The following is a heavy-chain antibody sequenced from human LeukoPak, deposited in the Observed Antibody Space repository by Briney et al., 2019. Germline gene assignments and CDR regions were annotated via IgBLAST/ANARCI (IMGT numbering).Heavy chain of an antibody. D-gene: IGHD2-15*01. V-gene: IGHV4-59*08. CDR2: IYYSGST. J-gene: IGHJ6*02. CDR3: ARLLVVAQWLDPGYGMDV. CDR1: GGSIRNYL. Sequence: SEPRSLTLTVSGGSIRNYLWGLVRPRPWKGLGGVGYIYYSGSTNYNPSLKSRVTISVDTSKNQFSLKLSSVTAADTAVYYCARLLVVAQWLDPGYGMDVWGQGTTVTVSS.